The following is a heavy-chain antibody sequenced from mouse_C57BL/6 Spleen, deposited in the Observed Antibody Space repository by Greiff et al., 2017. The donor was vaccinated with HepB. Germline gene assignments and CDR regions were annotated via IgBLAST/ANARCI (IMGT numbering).Heavy chain of an antibody. CDR3: ARERDWDDHFDY. J-gene: IGHJ2*01. CDR2: ISYDGSN. Sequence: EVKLQESGPGLVKPSQSLSLTCSVTGYSITSGYYWNWIRQFPGNKLEWMGYISYDGSNNYNPSLKNRISITRDTSKNQFFLKLNSVTTEDTATYYCARERDWDDHFDYWGQGTTLTVSS. CDR1: GYSITSGYY. V-gene: IGHV3-6*01. D-gene: IGHD4-1*01.